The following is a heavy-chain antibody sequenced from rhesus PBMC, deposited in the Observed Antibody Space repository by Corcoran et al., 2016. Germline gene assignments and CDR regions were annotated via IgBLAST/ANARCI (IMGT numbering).Heavy chain of an antibody. CDR2: IDGNTAGT. Sequence: QVQLQESGPGLVKPSEILSLTCTVSGGSIIGYFWSWIRQPPGKGLEWIGNIDGNTAGTNYNPSPKSRVTFSKDTSKNQFSLKLSSVTAAETAVYYCARIRGGWYYFDYWGQGVLVTVSS. CDR1: GGSIIGYF. J-gene: IGHJ4*01. CDR3: ARIRGGWYYFDY. D-gene: IGHD6-31*01. V-gene: IGHV4-81*01.